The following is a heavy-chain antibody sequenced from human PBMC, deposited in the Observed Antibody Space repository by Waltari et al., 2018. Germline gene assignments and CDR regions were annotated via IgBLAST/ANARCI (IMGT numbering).Heavy chain of an antibody. CDR1: GSTFSSYG. J-gene: IGHJ3*02. CDR3: ARGGGRAFDI. CDR2: IGTAGYT. Sequence: VQLVESGGGVVQPGRSLRLSCAASGSTFSSYGMHWVRQATGKGLEWVSAIGTAGYTYYPGSVKGRFTISRENAKNSLYLQMNSLRAGDTAVYYCARGGGRAFDIWGQGTMVTVSS. V-gene: IGHV3-13*01.